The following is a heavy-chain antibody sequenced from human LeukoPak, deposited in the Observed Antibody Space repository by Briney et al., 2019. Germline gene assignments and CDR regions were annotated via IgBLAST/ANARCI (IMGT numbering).Heavy chain of an antibody. Sequence: SVKVSYKASGGTFNSYAISWVRQAPGQGLEWMGGIIPIFGTANYAQKFQGRVTITADESTSTAYMELSSLRSEDTAVYYCALSGPAAMPFDYGMDVWGQGTTVTVSS. V-gene: IGHV1-69*01. J-gene: IGHJ6*02. CDR3: ALSGPAAMPFDYGMDV. D-gene: IGHD2-2*01. CDR1: GGTFNSYA. CDR2: IIPIFGTA.